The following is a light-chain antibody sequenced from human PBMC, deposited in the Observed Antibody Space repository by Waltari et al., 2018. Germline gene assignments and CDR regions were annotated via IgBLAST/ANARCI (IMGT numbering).Light chain of an antibody. CDR1: QDIRTY. J-gene: IGKJ1*01. V-gene: IGKV1-8*01. CDR3: QQYYAFPRT. Sequence: AIRVTQSPSSLSASTGDRVTITCRASQDIRTYLGWYQQKPGKAPKLLLYAVSILQSGVPSRFSGSGSGTDFALHIQNLQSEDFATYYCQQYYAFPRTFGQGTTV. CDR2: AVS.